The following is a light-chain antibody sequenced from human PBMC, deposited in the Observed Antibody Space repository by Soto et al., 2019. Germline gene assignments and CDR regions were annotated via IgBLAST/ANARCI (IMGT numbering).Light chain of an antibody. V-gene: IGLV2-18*02. CDR2: EVT. CDR3: SSYTSSETYV. CDR1: SSDVGSYNR. J-gene: IGLJ1*01. Sequence: QSVLTQPPSVSGSPGQSVTISCTGTSSDVGSYNRVSWYQQPPGTAPKLMIYEVTNRPSGVPDRFSGSKSGNTASLTISGLQADDEADYYCSSYTSSETYVFGTGTKVTVL.